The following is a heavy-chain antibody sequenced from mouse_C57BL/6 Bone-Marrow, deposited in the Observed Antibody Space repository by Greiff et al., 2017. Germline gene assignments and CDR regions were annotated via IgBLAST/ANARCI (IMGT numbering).Heavy chain of an antibody. Sequence: EVKVEESGGGLVQPGGSMKLSCVASGFTFSNYWMNWVRPSPEKGLEWVAQIRLKSDNYATHYAVSVKGRFTISRDDSKSSVLLQMNNLRAEDTRIYYCTGLLRKDYWGQGTTLTVSS. CDR3: TGLLRKDY. D-gene: IGHD1-1*01. J-gene: IGHJ2*01. V-gene: IGHV6-3*01. CDR1: GFTFSNYW. CDR2: IRLKSDNYAT.